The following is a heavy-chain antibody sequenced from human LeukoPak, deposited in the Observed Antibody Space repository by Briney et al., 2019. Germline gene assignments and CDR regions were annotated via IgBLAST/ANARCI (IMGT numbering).Heavy chain of an antibody. J-gene: IGHJ4*02. CDR3: ASRRVIKAILRRDHYFDY. Sequence: SETLSLTCPVSGASISSTYYDWGWIRQPPGKGLEWIGNIHYSGNTYYNPSLKGRVTMSVDTSRNQFSLTLSSVTAADTAVYYCASRRVIKAILRRDHYFDYWGQGSLVTVSS. CDR2: IHYSGNT. V-gene: IGHV4-39*01. CDR1: GASISSTYYD. D-gene: IGHD2/OR15-2a*01.